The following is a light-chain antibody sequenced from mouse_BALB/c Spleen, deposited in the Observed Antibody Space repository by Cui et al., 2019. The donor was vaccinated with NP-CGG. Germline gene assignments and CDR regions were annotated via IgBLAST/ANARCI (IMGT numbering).Light chain of an antibody. CDR3: ALWYSNHWV. V-gene: IGLV1*01. CDR1: TGAVTTSNY. Sequence: QAVVTQGTALTTSPGETVTLTCRSSTGAVTTSNYANWVQEKPDHLFTGLIGSTNNRAPGVPARFSGSLIGDKAALTITGAQTEDEAIYFCALWYSNHWVFGGGTKLTVL. CDR2: STN. J-gene: IGLJ1*01.